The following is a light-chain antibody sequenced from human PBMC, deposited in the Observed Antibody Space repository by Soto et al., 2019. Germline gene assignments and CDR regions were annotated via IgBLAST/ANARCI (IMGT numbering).Light chain of an antibody. CDR1: GSDVGGYKY. Sequence: QSALTQPASVSGSPGQSTTISCTGTGSDVGGYKYVSWYQQLPGKAPKLMIYDVSYRPSGVSDRFSGSKSGNTASLIISGLQAEDEADYYCSSYASSSPFVFGTGTKLTVL. CDR2: DVS. V-gene: IGLV2-14*01. CDR3: SSYASSSPFV. J-gene: IGLJ1*01.